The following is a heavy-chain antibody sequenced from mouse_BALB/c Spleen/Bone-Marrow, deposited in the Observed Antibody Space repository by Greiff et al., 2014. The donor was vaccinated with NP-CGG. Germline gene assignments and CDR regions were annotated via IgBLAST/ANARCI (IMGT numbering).Heavy chain of an antibody. J-gene: IGHJ4*01. D-gene: IGHD1-2*01. V-gene: IGHV2-2*02. CDR1: GFSLTSYG. Sequence: VMLVESGPGLVQPSQSLSITCTVSGFSLTSYGVHWVRQSPGKGLEWLGVIWSGGSTDYNAAFISRLSISKDNSKSQVFFKMNSLQANDTAIYYCAGTTALYYYAMDYWGQGTSVTVSS. CDR2: IWSGGST. CDR3: AGTTALYYYAMDY.